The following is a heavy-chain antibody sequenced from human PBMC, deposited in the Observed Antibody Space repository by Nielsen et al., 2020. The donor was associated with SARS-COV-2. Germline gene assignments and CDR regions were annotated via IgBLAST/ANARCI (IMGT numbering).Heavy chain of an antibody. J-gene: IGHJ6*02. CDR2: ISYDGSNK. D-gene: IGHD4-17*01. V-gene: IGHV3-30*18. CDR3: AKERDFGDYGMDV. CDR1: GFTFSSYG. Sequence: GESLKISCAASGFTFSSYGMHWVRQAPGKGLEWVAVISYDGSNKYYADSVKGRFTISRDNSKNTLYLQMNSLRAEDTAIYYCAKERDFGDYGMDVWGQGTTVTVSS.